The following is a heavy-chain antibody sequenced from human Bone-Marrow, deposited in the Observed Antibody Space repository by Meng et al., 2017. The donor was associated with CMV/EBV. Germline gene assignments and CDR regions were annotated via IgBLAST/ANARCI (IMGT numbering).Heavy chain of an antibody. CDR2: ITRP. CDR3: AKEMPIARTVTFRWLDP. V-gene: IGHV3-48*01. Sequence: GESLKISCAASQFAFRMKWVRQAPGKGLEWISYITRPNIPDSVKGPFTISRDNSKNTLFLQMDRLTPEDTAVYYCAKEMPIARTVTFRWLDPWGQGTLVTVSS. J-gene: IGHJ5*02. D-gene: IGHD2/OR15-2a*01. CDR1: QFAFR.